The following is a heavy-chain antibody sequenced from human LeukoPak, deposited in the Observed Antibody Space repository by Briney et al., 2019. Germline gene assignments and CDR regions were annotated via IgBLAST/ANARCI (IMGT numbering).Heavy chain of an antibody. D-gene: IGHD6-19*01. J-gene: IGHJ4*02. V-gene: IGHV4-39*01. CDR3: ARWNFGQWLVRGSPSRY. CDR2: IYYSGST. CDR1: GGSISSSSHS. Sequence: SETLSLTCTVSGGSISSSSHSWGWIRQPPGKGLEWFGSIYYSGSTYYNPSLKSRVTISVDTSKNQFSLKLSSVTAADTAVYYCARWNFGQWLVRGSPSRYWGQGTLVTVSS.